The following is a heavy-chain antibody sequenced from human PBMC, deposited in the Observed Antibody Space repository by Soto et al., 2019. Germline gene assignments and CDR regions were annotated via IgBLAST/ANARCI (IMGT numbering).Heavy chain of an antibody. D-gene: IGHD3-10*01. CDR3: TRDWEITVSTWSFGGF. CDR1: GGTFSPYT. CDR2: IIPFHGVT. J-gene: IGHJ4*02. V-gene: IGHV1-69*08. Sequence: QVQLVQSGAKVKKPGSSVKVSCKASGGTFSPYTINWVRQAPGQGLEWMGRIIPFHGVTNYAQKFQARVTITADKSTSTAYMELSGLRFEDTAMYYCTRDWEITVSTWSFGGFWGRGTLVTVSS.